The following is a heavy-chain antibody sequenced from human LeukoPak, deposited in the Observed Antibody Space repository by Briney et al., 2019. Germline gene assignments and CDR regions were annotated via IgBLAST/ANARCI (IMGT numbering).Heavy chain of an antibody. CDR3: AKDLGRYRSNFFDY. V-gene: IGHV3-23*01. J-gene: IGHJ4*02. D-gene: IGHD1-26*01. Sequence: QAGGSLRLSCAASGFTFSSIAMSWVRQAPDKGLEWVSTISGSGGGTYYADSVKGRFTISRDDSKNTLYLQMNSLRADDTAVYYCAKDLGRYRSNFFDYWGQGNLVTVSS. CDR1: GFTFSSIA. CDR2: ISGSGGGT.